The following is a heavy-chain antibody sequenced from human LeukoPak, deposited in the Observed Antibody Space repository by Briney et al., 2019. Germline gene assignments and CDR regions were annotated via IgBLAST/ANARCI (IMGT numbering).Heavy chain of an antibody. CDR2: IYYSGST. CDR3: ARESDYYDSSGYLR. J-gene: IGHJ1*01. V-gene: IGHV4-30-4*08. D-gene: IGHD3-22*01. Sequence: SWVRQAPGKGLEWIGYIYYSGSTYYNPSLKSRVTISVDTSKNQFSLKLSSVTAADTAVYYCARESDYYDSSGYLRWGQGTLVTVS.